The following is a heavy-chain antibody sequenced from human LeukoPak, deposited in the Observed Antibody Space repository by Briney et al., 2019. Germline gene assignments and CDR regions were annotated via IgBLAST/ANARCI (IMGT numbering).Heavy chain of an antibody. Sequence: PSQTLSLTCTVSGVSISSGDYYWSWIRQPPGKGLEWIGYIYYSGSTYYNPSLKSRVTISVDTSKNQFSLKLSSVTAADTAVYYCARKGGYEPNWFDPWGQGTLVTVS. CDR1: GVSISSGDYY. J-gene: IGHJ5*02. D-gene: IGHD3-3*01. V-gene: IGHV4-30-4*01. CDR3: ARKGGYEPNWFDP. CDR2: IYYSGST.